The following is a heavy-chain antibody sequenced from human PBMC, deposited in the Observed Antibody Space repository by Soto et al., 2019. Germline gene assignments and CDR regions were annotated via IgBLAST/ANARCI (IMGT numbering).Heavy chain of an antibody. CDR3: AKDIRLPYSSSWPQFDY. Sequence: PGGSLRLSCAASGFSFDAYAMHWVRQAPGKGLEWVSGISWNSGSIGYADSVKGRFTISRDNAKDSLYLQMNSLRAEDTALYYCAKDIRLPYSSSWPQFDYWGQGTQVTVSS. CDR2: ISWNSGSI. J-gene: IGHJ4*02. CDR1: GFSFDAYA. V-gene: IGHV3-9*01. D-gene: IGHD6-13*01.